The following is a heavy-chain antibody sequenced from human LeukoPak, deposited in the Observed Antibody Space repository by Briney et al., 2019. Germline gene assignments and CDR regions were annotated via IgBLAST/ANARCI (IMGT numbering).Heavy chain of an antibody. CDR3: ARDLGQPITMVRGVYYYGMDV. D-gene: IGHD3-10*01. CDR2: ISYDGSNK. V-gene: IGHV3-30*04. Sequence: GGSLRLSCAASGFTFSSYALHWVRQAPGKGLEWVAVISYDGSNKYYADSVKGRFTISRDNSKNTLYLQMNSLRAEDTAVYYCARDLGQPITMVRGVYYYGMDVWGQGTTVTVSS. J-gene: IGHJ6*02. CDR1: GFTFSSYA.